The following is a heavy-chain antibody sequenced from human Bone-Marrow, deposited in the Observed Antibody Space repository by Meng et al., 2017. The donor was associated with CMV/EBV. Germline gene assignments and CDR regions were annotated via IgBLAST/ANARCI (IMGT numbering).Heavy chain of an antibody. CDR2: IIPIFGTA. J-gene: IGHJ6*02. V-gene: IGHV1-69*05. Sequence: SVKVSCKASGGTFSSYAISWVRQAPGQGLEWMGGIIPIFGTANYAQKFQGRVTITTDESTSTAYMELSSLRSEDTAVYYCARCNTSRSATLYYYYGMDVWGQGTTVTVSS. D-gene: IGHD2-2*01. CDR1: GGTFSSYA. CDR3: ARCNTSRSATLYYYYGMDV.